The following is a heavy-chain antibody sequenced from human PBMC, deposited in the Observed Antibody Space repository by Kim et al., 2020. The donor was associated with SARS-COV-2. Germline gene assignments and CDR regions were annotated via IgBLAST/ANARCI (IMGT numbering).Heavy chain of an antibody. J-gene: IGHJ4*02. CDR3: ARGSGYLVDY. CDR1: GFTFSSYA. Sequence: GGSLRLSCAASGFTFSSYAMHWVRQAPGKGLEWVAVISYDGSNKYYADSVKGRFTISRDNSKNTLYLQMNSLRTEDTAVYYCARGSGYLVDYWGQGTLVT. V-gene: IGHV3-30-3*01. D-gene: IGHD3-22*01. CDR2: ISYDGSNK.